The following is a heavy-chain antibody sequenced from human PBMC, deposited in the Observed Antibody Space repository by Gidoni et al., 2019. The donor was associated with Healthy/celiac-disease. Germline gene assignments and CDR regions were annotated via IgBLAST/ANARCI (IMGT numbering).Heavy chain of an antibody. D-gene: IGHD6-19*01. V-gene: IGHV3-33*01. J-gene: IGHJ4*02. Sequence: QVQLVESGGGVVQPGRSLRLSCAASGFTFRSYGMHWVRQAPGKGLEWVAVIWYDGSNKYYADSVKGRFTISRDNSKNTLYLQMNSLRAEDTAVYYCARVRCSGWCEAGPFDYWGQGTLVTVSS. CDR3: ARVRCSGWCEAGPFDY. CDR2: IWYDGSNK. CDR1: GFTFRSYG.